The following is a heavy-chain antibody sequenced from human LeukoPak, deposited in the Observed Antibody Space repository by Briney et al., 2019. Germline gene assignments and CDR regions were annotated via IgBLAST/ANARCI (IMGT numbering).Heavy chain of an antibody. CDR3: ARQYYIEGGFWFDP. CDR1: GGSFREYY. CDR2: INHSGNT. D-gene: IGHD1-26*01. J-gene: IGHJ5*02. Sequence: PSETLSLTCAVYGGSFREYYWSWIRQSPGKGLEWIGEINHSGNTYYNPSLKSRVTISVDTSKNQFPLKLSSVTTADTAVYYCARQYYIEGGFWFDPWGQGTLVTVSS. V-gene: IGHV4-34*01.